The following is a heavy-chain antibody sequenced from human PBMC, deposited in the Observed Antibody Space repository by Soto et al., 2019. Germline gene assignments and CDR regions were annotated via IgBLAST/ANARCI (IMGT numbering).Heavy chain of an antibody. CDR3: ARDSRYYGSGTGYGSYYYYGMDV. J-gene: IGHJ6*02. V-gene: IGHV4-31*03. D-gene: IGHD3-10*01. CDR2: IYYSGST. Sequence: PSETLSLTSTVSGGSISSGGYYWSWIRQHPGKGLEWIGYIYYSGSTYYNPSLKSRVTISVDTSKNQFSLKLSSVTAADTAVYYCARDSRYYGSGTGYGSYYYYGMDVWGQGTTVTVSS. CDR1: GGSISSGGYY.